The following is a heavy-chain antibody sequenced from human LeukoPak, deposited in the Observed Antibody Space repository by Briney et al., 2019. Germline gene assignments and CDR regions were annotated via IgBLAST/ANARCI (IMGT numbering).Heavy chain of an antibody. D-gene: IGHD6-19*01. Sequence: ASVKVSCKASGYIFSSYGIKWVRQAPGQGLEWMGYITPYNGYTNYAQKFQGRVTMTTDSSTRTAYMELRSLISDDTAVYYCARGSTPGIAVAGTIWGQGTLVTVSS. V-gene: IGHV1-18*01. CDR1: GYIFSSYG. CDR3: ARGSTPGIAVAGTI. CDR2: ITPYNGYT. J-gene: IGHJ4*02.